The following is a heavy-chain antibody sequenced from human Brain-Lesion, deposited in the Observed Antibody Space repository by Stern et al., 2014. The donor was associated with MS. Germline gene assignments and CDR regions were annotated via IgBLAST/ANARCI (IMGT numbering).Heavy chain of an antibody. D-gene: IGHD3-22*01. CDR2: INPKSCGT. CDR1: GYTFTGYY. Sequence: VQLVESGAEVKKPGASVKVSCKASGYTFTGYYMHWVRQAPGQGLEWMGWINPKSCGTNYAQKFQGWVTMTRYTSINTAYMELSRLRSDDTAVYYCATYYYDSTGYNDFWGQGTLVTVSS. J-gene: IGHJ4*02. V-gene: IGHV1-2*04. CDR3: ATYYYDSTGYNDF.